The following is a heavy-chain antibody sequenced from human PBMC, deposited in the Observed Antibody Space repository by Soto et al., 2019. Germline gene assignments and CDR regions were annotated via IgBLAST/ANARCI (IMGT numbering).Heavy chain of an antibody. V-gene: IGHV4-30-4*01. CDR2: IYYTGST. CDR1: GDSISSGNIY. CDR3: ARVTMVRGIIADY. J-gene: IGHJ4*02. D-gene: IGHD3-10*01. Sequence: QVQLQESGPGVLKPSQTLSISCSVTGDSISSGNIYWSWVRQPPGKGLEWIGYIYYTGSTYYNPSLKSRVTRSVNRSKTQFSLTVTSVTAADTAVYYCARVTMVRGIIADYWGQGTLVTVSS.